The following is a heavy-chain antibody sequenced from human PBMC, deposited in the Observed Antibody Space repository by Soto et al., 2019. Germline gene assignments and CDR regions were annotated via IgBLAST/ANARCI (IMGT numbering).Heavy chain of an antibody. CDR3: ARERDTAHHYYGMDV. Sequence: SVKVSCKASGYTFTGYYMHWVRQAPGQGLEWMGWINPNSGGTNYAQKFQGRVTMTRDTSISTAYMELSRLRSDDTAVYYCARERDTAHHYYGMDVWGQGTTVTVSS. CDR2: INPNSGGT. V-gene: IGHV1-2*02. D-gene: IGHD5-18*01. J-gene: IGHJ6*02. CDR1: GYTFTGYY.